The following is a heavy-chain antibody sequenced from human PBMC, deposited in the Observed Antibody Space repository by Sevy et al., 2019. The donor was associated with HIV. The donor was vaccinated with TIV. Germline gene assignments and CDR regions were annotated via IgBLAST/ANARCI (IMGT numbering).Heavy chain of an antibody. CDR3: ARDPRMYGDYLLAYFDY. D-gene: IGHD2-8*01. V-gene: IGHV3-33*01. CDR1: GFAPSTYG. CDR2: IGYDGSNK. J-gene: IGHJ4*02. Sequence: GGSLRLSCAASGFAPSTYGMHWVRQAPGKGLEWVAVIGYDGSNKYYADSVKGRFCISRDNSRNTLFLQMDSLRAEDTAVYYCARDPRMYGDYLLAYFDYWGQGTLVTVSS.